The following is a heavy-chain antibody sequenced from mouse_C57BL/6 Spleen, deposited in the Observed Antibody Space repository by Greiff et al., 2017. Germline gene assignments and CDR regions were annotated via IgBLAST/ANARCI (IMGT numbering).Heavy chain of an antibody. CDR2: IYWDDDK. CDR1: GFSLSTSGMG. J-gene: IGHJ1*03. CDR3: ARRGGYDYDEYFDV. D-gene: IGHD2-4*01. Sequence: ESGPGILQSSQTLSLTCSFSGFSLSTSGMGVSWIRQPSGKGLEWLAHIYWDDDKRYNPSLKSRLTISKDTSRNQGFLKITSVDTADTATYYCARRGGYDYDEYFDVWGTGTTVTVSS. V-gene: IGHV8-12*01.